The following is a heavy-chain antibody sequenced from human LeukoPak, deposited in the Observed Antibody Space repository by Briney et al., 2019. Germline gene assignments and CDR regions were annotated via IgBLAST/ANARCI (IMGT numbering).Heavy chain of an antibody. V-gene: IGHV3-23*01. D-gene: IGHD2-8*01. CDR2: ISDSGDYT. CDR3: AKDTSIGKYCTNGVCSPFDY. J-gene: IGHJ4*02. CDR1: GFTFSSYA. Sequence: GGALTLSCAGSGFTFSSYAMSWVRQAPGQGLEWVSVISDSGDYTSYADSVRGRFTISRDNSRNTLYLQMISLRPEDTAVYYCAKDTSIGKYCTNGVCSPFDYWGQGTLVTVSS.